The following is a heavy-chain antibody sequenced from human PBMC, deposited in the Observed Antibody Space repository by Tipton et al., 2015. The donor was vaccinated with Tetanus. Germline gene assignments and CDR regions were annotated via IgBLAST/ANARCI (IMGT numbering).Heavy chain of an antibody. CDR1: GGSISSYY. Sequence: GLVKPSETLSLTCTVSGGSISSYYWSWIRQPPGKGLEWIGYIYYSGSTNYNPSLKSRVTISVDTSKNQFSLNLNSVTAADTAIYYCARSRPGAMTTVTTFEYWGQGTLVTVSS. CDR3: ARSRPGAMTTVTTFEY. D-gene: IGHD4-17*01. CDR2: IYYSGST. V-gene: IGHV4-59*12. J-gene: IGHJ4*02.